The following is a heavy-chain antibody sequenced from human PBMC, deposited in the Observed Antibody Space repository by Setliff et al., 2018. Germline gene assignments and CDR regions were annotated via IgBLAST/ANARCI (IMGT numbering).Heavy chain of an antibody. CDR1: GYSISSGYY. D-gene: IGHD2-2*01. CDR2: IYHSGST. Sequence: PSETLSLTCAVSGYSISSGYYWGWIRQPPGKGLEWIGSIYHSGSTYYNPSLKGRVTISVDTSKNQFSLKLSSVTAADTAVYYCARVARLVLSRNAFDIWGQGTMVT. CDR3: ARVARLVLSRNAFDI. J-gene: IGHJ3*02. V-gene: IGHV4-38-2*01.